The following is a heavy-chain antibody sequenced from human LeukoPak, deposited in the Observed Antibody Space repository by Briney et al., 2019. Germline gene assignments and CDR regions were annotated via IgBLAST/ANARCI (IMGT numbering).Heavy chain of an antibody. J-gene: IGHJ4*02. D-gene: IGHD3-10*01. CDR3: ARTRYYYGSGSLYVNLCYFDY. CDR2: IIPIFGTA. Sequence: ASVKVSCKASGYTFTSYDINWVRQAPGQGLEWMGGIIPIFGTANYAQKFQGRVTITADESTSTAYMELSSLRSEDTAVYYCARTRYYYGSGSLYVNLCYFDYWGQGTLVTVSS. V-gene: IGHV1-69*13. CDR1: GYTFTSYD.